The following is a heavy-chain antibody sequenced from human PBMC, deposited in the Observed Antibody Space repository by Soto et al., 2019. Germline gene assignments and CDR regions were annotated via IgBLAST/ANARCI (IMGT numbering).Heavy chain of an antibody. CDR3: VKDRRGAYCSGGICYSPDY. J-gene: IGHJ4*02. Sequence: EVQLWESGGGLVQPGGSLRLSCAVSGFTFSSHVMSWVRQAPGKGLEWVSAISGTGGTYYADSVKCRFTISRDNSKNALYVQRNNLRAEDTAVYYCVKDRRGAYCSGGICYSPDYWGQGTLVIVSS. D-gene: IGHD2-15*01. CDR1: GFTFSSHV. V-gene: IGHV3-23*01. CDR2: ISGTGGT.